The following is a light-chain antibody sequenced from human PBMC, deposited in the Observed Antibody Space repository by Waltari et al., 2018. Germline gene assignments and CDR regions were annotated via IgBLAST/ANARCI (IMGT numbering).Light chain of an antibody. CDR2: AAS. CDR1: QSIRSH. Sequence: DIQMTQSPSSLSASVGDRVTITCRASQSIRSHLNWYQLKPGKAPKLLIYAASSLQSGVPLRFGGSGAGTDVTITISSLQPEDVATYYCQQSYSSPRTFGQGTRVEIK. V-gene: IGKV1-39*01. J-gene: IGKJ1*01. CDR3: QQSYSSPRT.